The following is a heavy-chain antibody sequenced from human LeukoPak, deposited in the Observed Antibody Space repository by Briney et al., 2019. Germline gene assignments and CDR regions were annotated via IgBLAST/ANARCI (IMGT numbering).Heavy chain of an antibody. V-gene: IGHV3-23*01. J-gene: IGHJ5*02. Sequence: PGGSLRLSCAASGFTFSSYAMSWVRQAPAKGLEWVSTISGSGGSTYYADSVKGRFTISRDNSGNTLSVQMNSLRADDTAVYFCARDRGFCSGGSCYNSFDPWGQGTLVTVSS. CDR2: ISGSGGST. CDR1: GFTFSSYA. D-gene: IGHD2-15*01. CDR3: ARDRGFCSGGSCYNSFDP.